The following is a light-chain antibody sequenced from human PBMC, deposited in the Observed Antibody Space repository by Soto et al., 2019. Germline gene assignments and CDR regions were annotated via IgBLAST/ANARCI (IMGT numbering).Light chain of an antibody. CDR3: QQSYRTPHT. J-gene: IGKJ2*01. Sequence: DIQMTQSPSSLSASVGDRVTITCRASQGVSGYLLWYQQRQGRAPKLLIYAASNLMSGVPSRFSGSGSGANFTLTITSLQPEDFATHYCQQSYRTPHTYVQGTKLETK. V-gene: IGKV1-39*01. CDR2: AAS. CDR1: QGVSGY.